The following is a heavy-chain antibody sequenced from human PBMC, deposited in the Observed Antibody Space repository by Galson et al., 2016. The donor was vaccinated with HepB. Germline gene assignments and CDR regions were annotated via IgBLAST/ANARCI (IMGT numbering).Heavy chain of an antibody. CDR2: ISGSGSNT. CDR3: ARDPGYCNSINCRGDAFDI. V-gene: IGHV3-23*01. D-gene: IGHD2-2*01. J-gene: IGHJ3*02. Sequence: SLRLSCAASGFTFSNYAMSWVRQAPGKGLEWVSSISGSGSNTYYADSVKGRFTISRDNSKDTLYLHLNSLRAEDTAVYYCARDPGYCNSINCRGDAFDIWGQGAMVTVSS. CDR1: GFTFSNYA.